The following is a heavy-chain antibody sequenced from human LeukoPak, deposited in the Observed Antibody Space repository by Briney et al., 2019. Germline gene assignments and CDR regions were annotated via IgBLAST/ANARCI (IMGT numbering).Heavy chain of an antibody. CDR2: IDTDGSFT. CDR3: IRGTVGAPGNDY. V-gene: IGHV3-74*01. J-gene: IGHJ4*02. CDR1: GFTFSIYW. Sequence: PGGSLRLSCAASGFTFSIYWMHWVRQAPGKGLVWVSRIDTDGSFTSYAASVRGRFTISRDNDKKKLYLQLSSLRAEDTAVYYCIRGTVGAPGNDYWGQGTLVTVSS. D-gene: IGHD1-26*01.